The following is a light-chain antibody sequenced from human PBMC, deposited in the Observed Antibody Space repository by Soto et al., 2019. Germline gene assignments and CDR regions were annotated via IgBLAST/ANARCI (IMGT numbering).Light chain of an antibody. CDR2: LEGSGSY. Sequence: QTVVTQSSSASASLGSSVKLTCTLSSGHSSYIIAWHQQQPGKAPRYLMKLEGSGSYNKGSGVPDRFSGSSSGADRYLTISNLQFEDEADYYCETWDSNTRSVFGGGTQLTVL. CDR1: SGHSSYI. V-gene: IGLV4-60*02. CDR3: ETWDSNTRSV. J-gene: IGLJ7*01.